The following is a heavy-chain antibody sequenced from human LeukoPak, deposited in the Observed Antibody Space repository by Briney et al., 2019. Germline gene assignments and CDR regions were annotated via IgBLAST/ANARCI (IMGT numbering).Heavy chain of an antibody. CDR3: ARGAYSSGWAYFDH. CDR2: ISFSVNTK. CDR1: GFTFSDYS. J-gene: IGHJ4*02. V-gene: IGHV3-48*04. Sequence: GGSLRLSCVGSGFTFSDYSMNWVRQAPGKGLEWVSYISFSVNTKYYGDSVKGRFTISRDNAKNSLYLHMDSLRAEDTAVYYCARGAYSSGWAYFDHWGQGTLVTVSS. D-gene: IGHD6-19*01.